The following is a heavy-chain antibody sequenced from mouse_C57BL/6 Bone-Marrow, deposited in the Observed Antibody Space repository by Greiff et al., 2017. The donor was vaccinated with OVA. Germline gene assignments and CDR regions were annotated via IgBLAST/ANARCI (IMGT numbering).Heavy chain of an antibody. D-gene: IGHD2-2*01. V-gene: IGHV1-82*01. CDR2: IYPGDGDT. CDR3: ARFGLRRGFDY. J-gene: IGHJ2*01. CDR1: GYAFSSSW. Sequence: VKLQESGPELVKPGASVKISCKASGYAFSSSWMNWVKQRPGKGLEWIGRIYPGDGDTNYNGKFKGKATLTADKSSSTAYMQLSSLTSEDSAVYFCARFGLRRGFDYWGQGTTLTVSS.